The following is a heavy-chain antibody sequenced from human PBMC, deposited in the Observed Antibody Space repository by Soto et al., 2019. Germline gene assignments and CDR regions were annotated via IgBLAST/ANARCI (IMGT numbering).Heavy chain of an antibody. J-gene: IGHJ4*02. Sequence: EVQLVESGGGLVQPGGSVKLSCAASGFNFSVSSMHWVRQASGKGLEWVGRIRSKAKDYATAYAESVKGRFAISRDDLKNTMYLQMSSLGTEDTAMYYCAIEGAGFGQWGQGTLVTVSS. CDR2: IRSKAKDYAT. V-gene: IGHV3-73*01. CDR1: GFNFSVSS. CDR3: AIEGAGFGQ. D-gene: IGHD1-26*01.